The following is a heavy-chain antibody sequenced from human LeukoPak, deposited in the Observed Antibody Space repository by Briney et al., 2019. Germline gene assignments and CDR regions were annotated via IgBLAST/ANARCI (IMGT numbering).Heavy chain of an antibody. Sequence: GGSLRLPCAASGFTFSSYWMHWVRQAPGKGLVWVSRIHSDGDTTTYADSVKGRFTISRDNAKNTLYLQMSSLRAADTALYYCARGSGSYAYFDYWGQGTLVTVSS. CDR2: IHSDGDTT. CDR3: ARGSGSYAYFDY. J-gene: IGHJ4*02. D-gene: IGHD1-26*01. CDR1: GFTFSSYW. V-gene: IGHV3-74*01.